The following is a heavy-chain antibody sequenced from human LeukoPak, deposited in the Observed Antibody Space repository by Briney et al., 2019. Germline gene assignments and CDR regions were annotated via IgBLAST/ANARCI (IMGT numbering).Heavy chain of an antibody. CDR3: ARVSLRRGLDY. J-gene: IGHJ4*02. CDR1: GFTFINYG. CDR2: INHSGST. D-gene: IGHD3-10*01. V-gene: IGHV4-34*01. Sequence: PGGSLRLSCVVSGFTFINYGMSWIRQPPGKGLEWIGEINHSGSTNYNPSLKSRVTISVDTSKNQFSLKLSSVTAADTAVYYCARVSLRRGLDYWGQGTLVTVSS.